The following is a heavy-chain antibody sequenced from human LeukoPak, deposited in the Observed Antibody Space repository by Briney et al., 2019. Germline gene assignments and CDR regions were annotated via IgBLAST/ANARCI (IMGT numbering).Heavy chain of an antibody. J-gene: IGHJ4*02. Sequence: SETLSLTCTVSGGSISSYYWSWIRQPPGKGLEWIGEINHSGSTNYNPSLKSRVTISVDTSKNQFSLKLSSVTAADTAVYYCASVVVATAWFDFWGQGTLVTVSS. D-gene: IGHD2-15*01. CDR3: ASVVVATAWFDF. CDR2: INHSGST. V-gene: IGHV4-34*01. CDR1: GGSISSYY.